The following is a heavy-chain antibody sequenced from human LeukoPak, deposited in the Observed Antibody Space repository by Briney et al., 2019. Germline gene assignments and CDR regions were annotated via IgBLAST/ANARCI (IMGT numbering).Heavy chain of an antibody. Sequence: SETLSLTCTVYGGSFSGHCWSWIRQPPGKGLERIREINHSGSTNYNPSLKSRVTISVDTSKDQFSLKLTSVTAADTAVYYCARGKPETVFDNWGQGTLVTVSS. CDR3: ARGKPETVFDN. CDR1: GGSFSGHC. J-gene: IGHJ4*02. V-gene: IGHV4-34*01. CDR2: INHSGST. D-gene: IGHD2-21*02.